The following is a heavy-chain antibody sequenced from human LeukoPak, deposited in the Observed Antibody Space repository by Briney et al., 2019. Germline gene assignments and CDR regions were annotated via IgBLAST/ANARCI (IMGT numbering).Heavy chain of an antibody. D-gene: IGHD3-10*01. J-gene: IGHJ4*02. V-gene: IGHV4-59*01. CDR1: GGSFGTYY. Sequence: SETLSLTCTVSGGSFGTYYWSWIRQPPGKGLEWIGYIYYSGSTNYNPSLKSRVTISVDTSKNQFSLKLSSVTAADTAVYYCARARGSGSYPDYWGQGTLVTVSS. CDR2: IYYSGST. CDR3: ARARGSGSYPDY.